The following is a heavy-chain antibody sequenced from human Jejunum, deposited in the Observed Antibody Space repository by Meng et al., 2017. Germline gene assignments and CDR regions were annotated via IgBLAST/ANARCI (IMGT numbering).Heavy chain of an antibody. V-gene: IGHV3-7*01. CDR1: GFTFSSYW. CDR2: IKQDGTEK. D-gene: IGHD6-19*01. J-gene: IGHJ4*02. CDR3: ATRPPSSDWYGVFDY. Sequence: GESLKISCAGSGFTFSSYWMSWVRQPPGKGPEWVANIKQDGTEKNYVDSVKSRFTISRDNAKNSLYLQMNSLMAEDTAVYYCATRPPSSDWYGVFDYWGQGTLVTVSS.